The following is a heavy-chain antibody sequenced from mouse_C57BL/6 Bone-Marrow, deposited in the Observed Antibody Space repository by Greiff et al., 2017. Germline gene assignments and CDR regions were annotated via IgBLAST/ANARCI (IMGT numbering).Heavy chain of an antibody. D-gene: IGHD2-1*01. Sequence: QVQLQQPGAELVKPGASVKLSCKASGYTFTSYWMQWVKQRPGQGLEWIGAIDPSDSYTNYNQKFKGRATLTIDPTSSTDYMQLSSLTSVNSAVYYCAREEIYYGHHESCYYAMDYWGQGTSVTVSS. V-gene: IGHV1-50*01. CDR1: GYTFTSYW. CDR3: AREEIYYGHHESCYYAMDY. J-gene: IGHJ4*01. CDR2: IDPSDSYT.